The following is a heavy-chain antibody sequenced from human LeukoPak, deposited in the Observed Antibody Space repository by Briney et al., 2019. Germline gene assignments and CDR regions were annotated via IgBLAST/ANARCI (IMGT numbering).Heavy chain of an antibody. CDR3: AKARSTYDYVWGSYGDGMDV. V-gene: IGHV3-23*01. CDR1: GFTSSSYA. CDR2: ISGSGGST. Sequence: GGSLRLSCAASGFTSSSYAMSWVRQAPGKGLEWVSAISGSGGSTYYADSVKGRFTISRDNSKNTLYLQMNSLRAEDTAVYYCAKARSTYDYVWGSYGDGMDVWGQGTTVTVSS. J-gene: IGHJ6*02. D-gene: IGHD3-16*01.